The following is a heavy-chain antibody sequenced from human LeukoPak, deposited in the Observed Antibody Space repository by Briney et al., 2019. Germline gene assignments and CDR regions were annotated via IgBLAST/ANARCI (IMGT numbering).Heavy chain of an antibody. Sequence: GGSLRLSCAASTFILSNYWMSWVRQAPGKGPEWVANIKQDGSETNYMDSVKGRFTTSRDNTKNSLYLQMNILRAEDTAVYYCARLTRIRDGYNHFDYWGQGTLVTVSS. CDR3: ARLTRIRDGYNHFDY. D-gene: IGHD5-24*01. J-gene: IGHJ4*02. V-gene: IGHV3-7*01. CDR2: IKQDGSET. CDR1: TFILSNYW.